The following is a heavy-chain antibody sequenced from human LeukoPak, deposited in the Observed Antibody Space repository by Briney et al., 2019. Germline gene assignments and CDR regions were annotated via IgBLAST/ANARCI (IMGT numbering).Heavy chain of an antibody. CDR3: ATAPGGATTGDY. CDR2: FDPEDGET. V-gene: IGHV1-24*01. D-gene: IGHD1-26*01. Sequence: ASVKVSCKVSRYTLTELSMHWVRQAPGKGLEWMGGFDPEDGETIYAQKFQGRVTMTEDTSTDTAYMELSSLRSEDTAVYYCATAPGGATTGDYWGQGTLVTVSS. J-gene: IGHJ4*02. CDR1: RYTLTELS.